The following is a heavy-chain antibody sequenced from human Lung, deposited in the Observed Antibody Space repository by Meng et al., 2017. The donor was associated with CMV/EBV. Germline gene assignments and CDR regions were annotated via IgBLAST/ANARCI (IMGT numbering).Heavy chain of an antibody. CDR3: ACNSGDC. V-gene: IGHV3-7*01. CDR1: GFTFSSHW. J-gene: IGHJ4*02. D-gene: IGHD3-10*01. CDR2: IKADGSEK. Sequence: SCAASGFTFSSHWMCWVRQAPGKGLEWVANIKADGSEKYYVDSVKGRFTVSRDNAKNSLYLQMNSLRAEDTAVYYCACNSGDCWGQGTGVTVSS.